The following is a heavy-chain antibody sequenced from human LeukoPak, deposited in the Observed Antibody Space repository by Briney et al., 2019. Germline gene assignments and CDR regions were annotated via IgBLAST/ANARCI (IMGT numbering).Heavy chain of an antibody. CDR2: IYPGDSDT. D-gene: IGHD2-2*01. CDR3: ARQDCSSTSCDY. V-gene: IGHV5-51*01. CDR1: GYPFTSYW. J-gene: IGHJ4*02. Sequence: GEPRNTPWQGSGYPFTSYWIGWVPQIPGKGLGWMGIIYPGDSDTRYSPSFQGQVTISADKSISTAYLQWSSLKASDTAMYYCARQDCSSTSCDYWGQGTLVTVSS.